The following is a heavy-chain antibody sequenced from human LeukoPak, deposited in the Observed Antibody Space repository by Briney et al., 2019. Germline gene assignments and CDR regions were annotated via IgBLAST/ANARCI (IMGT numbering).Heavy chain of an antibody. Sequence: GGSLRLSCAASGFIFDDYGMSWVRQAPGKGLEWVSGINWNGDSTGYADSVKGRFTISRDNSKNTLYLQMNSLRAEDTAVYFCAKDNYYDTSAFVDYWGQGTLVTVSS. CDR3: AKDNYYDTSAFVDY. CDR2: INWNGDST. V-gene: IGHV3-20*04. CDR1: GFIFDDYG. D-gene: IGHD3-22*01. J-gene: IGHJ4*02.